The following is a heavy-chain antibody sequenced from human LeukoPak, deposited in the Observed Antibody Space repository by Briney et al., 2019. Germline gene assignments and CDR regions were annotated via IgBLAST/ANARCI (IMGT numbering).Heavy chain of an antibody. CDR2: IYPGDSVT. CDR1: GYSFTTYW. Sequence: GESLKISCKGSGYSFTTYWIAWVRQMPGKGLEGLGIIYPGDSVTIYSPSFQGQVTISADKSISTAYLQWSSLKASDTAMYYCARPANYDLWSGYSYYFEYWGQGTLVTVSS. CDR3: ARPANYDLWSGYSYYFEY. V-gene: IGHV5-51*01. D-gene: IGHD3-3*01. J-gene: IGHJ4*02.